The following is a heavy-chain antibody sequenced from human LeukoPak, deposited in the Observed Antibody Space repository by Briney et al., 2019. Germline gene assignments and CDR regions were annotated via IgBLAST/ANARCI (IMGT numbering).Heavy chain of an antibody. J-gene: IGHJ5*02. CDR2: IFTSGST. CDR1: GGSISSDNYY. V-gene: IGHV4-61*02. D-gene: IGHD6-13*01. Sequence: PSETLSLTCTVSGGSISSDNYYWSWIRQPAGKGLEWIGRIFTSGSTNYNPSLKSRVTVSVDTSKNQFSLTLTSVTAADTAVYYCARGRQLVGIFDPWGQGTLVTVSS. CDR3: ARGRQLVGIFDP.